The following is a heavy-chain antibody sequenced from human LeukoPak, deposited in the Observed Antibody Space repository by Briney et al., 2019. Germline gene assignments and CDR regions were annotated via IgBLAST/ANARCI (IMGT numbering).Heavy chain of an antibody. J-gene: IGHJ4*02. CDR2: ISNSGSSI. V-gene: IGHV3-48*03. Sequence: PGGSLRLSCAASGFTFSSYEMNWVRQAPGKGLEWVSYISNSGSSIYYADSVKGRFTISRDNAKKSLYLRMNSLRAEDTAVYYCARAGYYFDYWGQGTLVTVSS. CDR3: ARAGYYFDY. CDR1: GFTFSSYE.